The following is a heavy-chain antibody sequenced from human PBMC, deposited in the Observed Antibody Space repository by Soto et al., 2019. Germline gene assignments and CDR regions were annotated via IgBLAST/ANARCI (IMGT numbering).Heavy chain of an antibody. D-gene: IGHD2-21*02. J-gene: IGHJ6*03. CDR3: AKAGGDYYRNYYYYYMDF. V-gene: IGHV3-23*01. CDR1: GFTFSSYA. Sequence: PGGSLRLSCAASGFTFSSYAMSWVRQAPGKGLEWVSAISGSGGSTYYADSVKGRFTISRDNSKNTLYLQMNSLRAEDTAVYYCAKAGGDYYRNYYYYYMDFWGKGTTVTVSS. CDR2: ISGSGGST.